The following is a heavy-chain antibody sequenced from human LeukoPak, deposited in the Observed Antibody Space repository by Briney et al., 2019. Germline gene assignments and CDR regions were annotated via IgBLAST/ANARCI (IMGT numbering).Heavy chain of an antibody. V-gene: IGHV4-39*07. D-gene: IGHD1-26*01. CDR1: GGSISSYY. Sequence: SETLSLTCTVSGGSISSYYWGWIRQPPGKGLEWIGSIYYSGSTYYNPSLKSRVTISVDTSKNQFSLKLSSVTAADTAVYYCARDGKIGNAFDIWGQGTKVTVPS. J-gene: IGHJ3*02. CDR2: IYYSGST. CDR3: ARDGKIGNAFDI.